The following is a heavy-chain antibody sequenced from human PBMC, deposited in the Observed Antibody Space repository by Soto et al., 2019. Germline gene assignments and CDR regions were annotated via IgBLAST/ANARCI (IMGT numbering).Heavy chain of an antibody. D-gene: IGHD4-17*01. CDR3: SFFFFYGDYRASFYP. CDR2: ISSSSSTI. Sequence: GGSLRLSCAAYGFTFSSYSMNWVRQAPGKGLEWVSYISSSSSTIYYADSVKGRFNISRDNAKNSLYLQMNSLRAEDTAVYYFSFFFFYGDYRASFYPCGQRSLVPVSS. V-gene: IGHV3-48*01. CDR1: GFTFSSYS. J-gene: IGHJ5*01.